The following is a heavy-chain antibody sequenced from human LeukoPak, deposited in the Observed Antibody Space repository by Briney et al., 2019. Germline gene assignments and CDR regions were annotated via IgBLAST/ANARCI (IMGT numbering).Heavy chain of an antibody. CDR3: ARDGDGSGSYYNGYYYHGMDV. Sequence: PGGSLRLSCAVSGFTVNGNYMSWVRQAPGKGLEWVSVIYSGGSTYYADSVKGRFTISRDNSKNTLYHQMNSLRAEDAAVYYCARDGDGSGSYYNGYYYHGMDVWGQGTTVTVSS. CDR2: IYSGGST. CDR1: GFTVNGNY. J-gene: IGHJ6*02. V-gene: IGHV3-66*01. D-gene: IGHD3-10*01.